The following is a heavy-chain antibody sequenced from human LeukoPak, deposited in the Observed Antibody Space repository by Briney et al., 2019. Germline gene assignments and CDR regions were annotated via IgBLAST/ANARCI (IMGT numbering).Heavy chain of an antibody. CDR3: AKGVFGVNRAFDY. Sequence: PGGSLRLSCEASGFTFNTCAMSWVRQAPGKGLEWVSAISESGSGAYYADSVKGRFTISRDNSKNTLSLQMNSLRGDDTALYYCAKGVFGVNRAFDYWGQGTLVTVSS. D-gene: IGHD3-3*01. V-gene: IGHV3-23*01. CDR1: GFTFNTCA. J-gene: IGHJ4*02. CDR2: ISESGSGA.